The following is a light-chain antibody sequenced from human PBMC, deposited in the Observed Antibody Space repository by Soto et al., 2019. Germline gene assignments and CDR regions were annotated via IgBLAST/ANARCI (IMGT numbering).Light chain of an antibody. Sequence: DIQITQSPSSLSASVGDRVTITCQASQDISNYLNWYQQKPGQAPKLLIYDESNLETGVPSRFSGSGSGTDFTFTISSLQPEYIATYYCQHPPGFGPGTKVDIK. J-gene: IGKJ3*01. CDR3: QHPPG. CDR1: QDISNY. CDR2: DES. V-gene: IGKV1-33*01.